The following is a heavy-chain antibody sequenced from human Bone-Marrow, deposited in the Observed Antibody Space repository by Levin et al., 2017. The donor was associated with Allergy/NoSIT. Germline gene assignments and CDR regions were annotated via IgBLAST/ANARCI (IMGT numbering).Heavy chain of an antibody. CDR3: ARDLTTVTSPYNWFDP. D-gene: IGHD4-17*01. V-gene: IGHV4-61*02. CDR1: GGSIRSGSYY. J-gene: IGHJ5*02. CDR2: IYTSGST. Sequence: SQTLSLTCTVSGGSIRSGSYYWSWIRQPAGKELEWIGRIYTSGSTNYNPSLKSRVTISVDTSKNQFSLKLSSVTVADTAVYYCARDLTTVTSPYNWFDPWGQGTLVTVSS.